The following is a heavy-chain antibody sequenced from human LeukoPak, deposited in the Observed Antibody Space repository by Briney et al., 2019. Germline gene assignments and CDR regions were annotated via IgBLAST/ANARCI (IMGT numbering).Heavy chain of an antibody. CDR3: ARFTGYISSWHELDY. V-gene: IGHV3-48*02. Sequence: GGSLRLSCAASGFTFSTHSMNWVRQAPGKGLEWVSYISTTGSTIYYAESVKGRFTVSRDNAKTSLYLQMNSLRDDDTAVYYCARFTGYISSWHELDYWGQGTLVSVSS. CDR2: ISTTGSTI. CDR1: GFTFSTHS. D-gene: IGHD6-13*01. J-gene: IGHJ4*02.